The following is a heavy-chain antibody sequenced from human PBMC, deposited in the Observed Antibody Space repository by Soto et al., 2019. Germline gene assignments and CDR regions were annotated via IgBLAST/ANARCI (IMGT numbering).Heavy chain of an antibody. Sequence: QITLKESGPTLVKPTQTLTLTCTFSGFSLSTSGVGVGWIRQPPGKALEWLALIYWDDDKRYSPSLKSRITLSKDTSKNQVVLTMTDMDPVDTATYYCAHEVVAATVNWFDPWGQGSLVSVSS. J-gene: IGHJ5*02. CDR1: GFSLSTSGVG. CDR2: IYWDDDK. V-gene: IGHV2-5*02. D-gene: IGHD2-15*01. CDR3: AHEVVAATVNWFDP.